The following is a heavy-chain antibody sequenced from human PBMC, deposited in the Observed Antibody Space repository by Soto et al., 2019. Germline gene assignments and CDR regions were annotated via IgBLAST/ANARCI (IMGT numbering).Heavy chain of an antibody. J-gene: IGHJ3*02. V-gene: IGHV4-61*08. CDR2: IYYSGST. D-gene: IGHD3-22*01. CDR3: ARDMEAGYYDSSGYYYLSRGAFDI. Sequence: PSETLSLTCTVSGGSISSGGYYWSWIRQHPGKGLEWIGYIYYSGSTNYNPSLKSRVTISVDTSKNQFSLKLSSVTAADTAVYYCARDMEAGYYDSSGYYYLSRGAFDIWGQGTMVTVSS. CDR1: GGSISSGGYY.